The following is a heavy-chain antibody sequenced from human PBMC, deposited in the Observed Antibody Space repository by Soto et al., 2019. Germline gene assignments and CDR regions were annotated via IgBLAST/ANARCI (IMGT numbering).Heavy chain of an antibody. J-gene: IGHJ4*02. CDR1: GYTFTSCG. Sequence: QVQLVQSGAEVKKPGASVKVSCKASGYTFTSCGISWVRQAPGQGLERMGWISAYNGNTNYAQKLQGRVIMTRDTSTSTAYVELRSLRSDDTAVYYCARDHGSGKNLGRWEDYWGQGTLVTVSS. CDR2: ISAYNGNT. CDR3: ARDHGSGKNLGRWEDY. V-gene: IGHV1-18*01. D-gene: IGHD3-10*01.